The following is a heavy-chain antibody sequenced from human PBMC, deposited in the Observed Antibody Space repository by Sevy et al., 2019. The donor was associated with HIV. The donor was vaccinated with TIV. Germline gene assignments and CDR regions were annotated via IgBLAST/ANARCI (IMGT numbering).Heavy chain of an antibody. CDR3: ARDESEGFWSDHYFQH. Sequence: GGSLRLSCAASGFTFSSYSMNWVRQAPGKGLEWVSSISSTSSYIYYADSVKGRFTISRDNAKNSLYLQMNSLRAEDTAVYYCARDESEGFWSDHYFQHWGQGTLVTVSS. CDR1: GFTFSSYS. V-gene: IGHV3-21*01. CDR2: ISSTSSYI. D-gene: IGHD3-3*01. J-gene: IGHJ1*01.